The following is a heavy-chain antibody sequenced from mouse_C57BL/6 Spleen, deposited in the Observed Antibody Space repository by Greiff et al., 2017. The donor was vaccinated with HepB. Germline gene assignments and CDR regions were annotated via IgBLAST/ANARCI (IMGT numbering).Heavy chain of an antibody. Sequence: QVQLQQSGPELVKPGDSVKISCKASGYAFSSSWMNWVKQRPGKGLEWIGRIYPGDGDTNYNGKFKGKATLTADKSSSTAYMPLSSLTSEDSAVYFCARPEYDYGSSQAIYAMDYWGQGTSVTVSS. CDR2: IYPGDGDT. CDR1: GYAFSSSW. V-gene: IGHV1-82*01. D-gene: IGHD1-1*01. CDR3: ARPEYDYGSSQAIYAMDY. J-gene: IGHJ4*01.